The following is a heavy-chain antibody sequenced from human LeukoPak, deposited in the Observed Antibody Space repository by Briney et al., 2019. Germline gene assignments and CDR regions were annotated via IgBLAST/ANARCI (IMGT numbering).Heavy chain of an antibody. D-gene: IGHD3-10*01. J-gene: IGHJ1*01. CDR2: VYSGGST. Sequence: GGSLRLSCAASGFTVSSNYMSWVRQAPGKGLEWVSVVYSGGSTYYADSVKGRFTISRDNSKNTLYLQMNSLRAEDTAVYYCAREWYGSGTHNAEYFQHWGQGTLVTVSS. V-gene: IGHV3-53*01. CDR3: AREWYGSGTHNAEYFQH. CDR1: GFTVSSNY.